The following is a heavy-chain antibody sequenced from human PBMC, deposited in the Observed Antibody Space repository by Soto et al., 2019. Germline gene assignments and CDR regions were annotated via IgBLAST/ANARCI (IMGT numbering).Heavy chain of an antibody. CDR3: ATGGGTDYFAY. CDR2: IYYNGNT. J-gene: IGHJ4*02. Sequence: SETLSLTCTVSGGSVRSGDYYWSWIRQPPGKGLEWIGNIYYNGNTYYNPSLKSRVTMSVDTSKNQFSLKLSSVTAADTAVYSCATGGGTDYFAYWGQGTMVTVSS. D-gene: IGHD1-1*01. V-gene: IGHV4-30-4*01. CDR1: GGSVRSGDYY.